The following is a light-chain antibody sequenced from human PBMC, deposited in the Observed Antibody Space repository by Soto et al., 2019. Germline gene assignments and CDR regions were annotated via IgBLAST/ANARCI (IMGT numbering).Light chain of an antibody. Sequence: EIVLTQSPATLSLSPGDRATLSCRASQSVSNFLAWYQQKPGQAPRLLIYGASSRATGIPDRFSGSGSGTDFTLTISRLEPEDFAVYYCQQYGSSPPWTFGQGTKVDIK. CDR3: QQYGSSPPWT. CDR2: GAS. V-gene: IGKV3-20*01. J-gene: IGKJ1*01. CDR1: QSVSNF.